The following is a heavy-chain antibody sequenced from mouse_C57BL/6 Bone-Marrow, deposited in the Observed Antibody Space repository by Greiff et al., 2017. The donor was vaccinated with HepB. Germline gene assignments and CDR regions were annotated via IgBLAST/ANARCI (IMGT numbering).Heavy chain of an antibody. CDR1: GYTFTGYW. Sequence: QVQLKQSGAELMKPGASVKLSCKATGYTFTGYWIEWVKQRPGHGLEWIGEILPGSGSTNYNEKFKGKATFTADTSSNTAYLQLSSLTSEDTAVYYCARDNPPPWFAYWGQGTLVTVSA. CDR3: ARDNPPPWFAY. D-gene: IGHD1-3*01. CDR2: ILPGSGST. J-gene: IGHJ3*01. V-gene: IGHV1-9*01.